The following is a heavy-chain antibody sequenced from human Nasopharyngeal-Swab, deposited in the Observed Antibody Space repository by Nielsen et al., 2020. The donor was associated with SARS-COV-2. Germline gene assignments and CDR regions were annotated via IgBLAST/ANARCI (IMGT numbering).Heavy chain of an antibody. J-gene: IGHJ4*02. D-gene: IGHD6-19*01. CDR1: GFTLSNFW. Sequence: GESLKTPFAAPGFTLSNFWMSWVRQAPGKGLEWVANIKQDGREKYYVDSVKGRFTISRDNAKNSLYLQMNSLRAEDTAVYYCAVDGYWGQGTLVTVSS. CDR3: AVDGY. V-gene: IGHV3-7*01. CDR2: IKQDGREK.